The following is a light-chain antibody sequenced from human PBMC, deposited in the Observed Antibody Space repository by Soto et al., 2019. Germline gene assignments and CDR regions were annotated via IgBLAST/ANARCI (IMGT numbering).Light chain of an antibody. CDR2: DAS. V-gene: IGKV3-20*01. Sequence: EIVLTQSPGTLSLSPGERATLSCRASQSVSSSYLAWYQHKPGQAPRLLISDASRRASGIPGRFSGSGSVTDFTLTISSLEPEDFAVYFCHQYGGTLPYTFGQGTKLEIK. CDR3: HQYGGTLPYT. J-gene: IGKJ2*01. CDR1: QSVSSSY.